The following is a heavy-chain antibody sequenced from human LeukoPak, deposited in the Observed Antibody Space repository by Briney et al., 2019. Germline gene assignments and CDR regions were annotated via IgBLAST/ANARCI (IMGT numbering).Heavy chain of an antibody. Sequence: SVKVSCKASGGTFSSYAISWVRQAPGQGLEWMGRIIPILGIANYAQKFQGRVTITADKSTSTAYMELSSLRSEDTAVYYCARDIAAAGSPPPVYWGQGTLVTVSS. CDR3: ARDIAAAGSPPPVY. D-gene: IGHD6-13*01. V-gene: IGHV1-69*04. J-gene: IGHJ4*02. CDR1: GGTFSSYA. CDR2: IIPILGIA.